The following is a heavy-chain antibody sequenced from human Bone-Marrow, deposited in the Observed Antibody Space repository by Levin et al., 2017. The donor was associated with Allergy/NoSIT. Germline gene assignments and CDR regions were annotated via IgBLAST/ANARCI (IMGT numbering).Heavy chain of an antibody. CDR3: AKEMYRFSSSFDY. J-gene: IGHJ4*02. D-gene: IGHD6-6*01. Sequence: SLKISCVASGFTFDDYAIHWVRQAPGQGLEWVSGISGNSGIIAYADSVKGRFTISRDNSMNSLYLQINSLRAEDTAFYYCAKEMYRFSSSFDYWGQGTLVTVSS. CDR1: GFTFDDYA. CDR2: ISGNSGII. V-gene: IGHV3-9*01.